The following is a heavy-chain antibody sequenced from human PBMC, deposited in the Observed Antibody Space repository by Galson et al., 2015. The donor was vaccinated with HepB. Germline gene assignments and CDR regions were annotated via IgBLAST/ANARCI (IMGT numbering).Heavy chain of an antibody. CDR1: GFTVISNY. V-gene: IGHV3-66*01. CDR3: ARGGWFENAFDV. Sequence: SLRLSCAASGFTVISNYVTWVRQAPGKGLEWVSVIYFGGTTYYADSVKGRFTISRDHSKNTMYLQMNSLRAEDTAVYYCARGGWFENAFDVWGQGTLVTVSS. J-gene: IGHJ3*01. D-gene: IGHD3-10*01. CDR2: IYFGGTT.